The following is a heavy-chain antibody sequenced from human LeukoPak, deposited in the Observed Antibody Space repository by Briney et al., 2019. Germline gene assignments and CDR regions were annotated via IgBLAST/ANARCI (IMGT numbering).Heavy chain of an antibody. D-gene: IGHD3-3*01. CDR1: GFTFSSYS. V-gene: IGHV3-49*04. CDR3: TRRFLEWFGYMDV. J-gene: IGHJ6*03. Sequence: GGSLRLSCAASGFTFSSYSMNWVRQAPGKGLEWVGFIRTKAFGGTTESAASVKGRFTISRDDSKSIAYLKMNSLKTEDTAVYYCTRRFLEWFGYMDVWGKGTTVTVSS. CDR2: IRTKAFGGTT.